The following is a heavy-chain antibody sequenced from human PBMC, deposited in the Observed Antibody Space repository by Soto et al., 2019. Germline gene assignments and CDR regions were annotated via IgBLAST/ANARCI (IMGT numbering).Heavy chain of an antibody. J-gene: IGHJ6*02. CDR2: IYCSGST. Sequence: SETLSLTCTVPGGSISSGDYYWSWIRQPPGKGLEWIGYIYCSGSTYYNPSLKSRVTISVDTSKNQFSLKLSSVTAADTAVYYCARDYYGSGTSNYYYGMDVWGQGTTVTVSS. D-gene: IGHD3-10*01. CDR1: GGSISSGDYY. V-gene: IGHV4-30-4*01. CDR3: ARDYYGSGTSNYYYGMDV.